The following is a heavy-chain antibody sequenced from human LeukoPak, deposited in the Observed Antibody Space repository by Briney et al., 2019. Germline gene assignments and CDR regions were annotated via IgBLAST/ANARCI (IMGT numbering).Heavy chain of an antibody. CDR1: GYTLTELS. Sequence: ASVKVSCKVSGYTLTELSMHWVRQAPGKGLEWMGGFDPEDGETIYAQKFQGRVTMTEDTSTDTAYMELSSLRSEDTAVYYCATFSPSGVTTVYYFDYWGQGTPVTVSS. CDR3: ATFSPSGVTTVYYFDY. V-gene: IGHV1-24*01. J-gene: IGHJ4*02. D-gene: IGHD4-17*01. CDR2: FDPEDGET.